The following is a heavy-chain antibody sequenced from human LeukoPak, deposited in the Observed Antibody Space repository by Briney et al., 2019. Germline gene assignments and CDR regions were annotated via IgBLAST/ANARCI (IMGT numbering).Heavy chain of an antibody. CDR3: ASSPTPPLMIAARPRLGPANWFDP. V-gene: IGHV4-34*01. CDR1: GGSFSGYY. Sequence: PSETLSLTCAVYGGSFSGYYWSWIRQPPGKGLEWIGEINHSGSTNYNPSLKSRVTISVDTSKNQFSLKLSSVTAADTAVYYCASSPTPPLMIAARPRLGPANWFDPWGQGTLVTVSS. CDR2: INHSGST. D-gene: IGHD6-6*01. J-gene: IGHJ5*02.